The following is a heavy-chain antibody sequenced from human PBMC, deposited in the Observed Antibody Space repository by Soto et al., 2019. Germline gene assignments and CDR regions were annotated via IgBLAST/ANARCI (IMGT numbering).Heavy chain of an antibody. V-gene: IGHV3-23*01. J-gene: IGHJ3*01. CDR2: ISGSGGST. CDR3: TEDDSEVGVYDCWSGYYYDAFEF. D-gene: IGHD3-3*01. Sequence: GGSLRLSCAASGFTFSSYAMSWVRQAPGKGLEWVSAISGSGGSTYYADSVKGRFTISRDNSKNTLYLQMNSLRAGDPAVYCCTEDDSEVGVYDCWSGYYYDAFEFWGQGTMVTVSS. CDR1: GFTFSSYA.